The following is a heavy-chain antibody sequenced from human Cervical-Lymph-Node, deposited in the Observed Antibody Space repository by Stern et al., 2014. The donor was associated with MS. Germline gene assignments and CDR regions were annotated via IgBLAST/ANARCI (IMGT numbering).Heavy chain of an antibody. CDR2: IIPIFGTA. J-gene: IGHJ4*02. CDR3: ACGYSSSWYMW. D-gene: IGHD6-13*01. Sequence: MKLVESGAEVKKPGSSVKVSCKASGGTFSSYAISGVRQAPGHGVEWMGGIIPIFGTANYAQKFQGRVTITADESTSTAYMELSSLRSEDTAVYYCACGYSSSWYMWWGQGTLVTVSS. V-gene: IGHV1-69*01. CDR1: GGTFSSYA.